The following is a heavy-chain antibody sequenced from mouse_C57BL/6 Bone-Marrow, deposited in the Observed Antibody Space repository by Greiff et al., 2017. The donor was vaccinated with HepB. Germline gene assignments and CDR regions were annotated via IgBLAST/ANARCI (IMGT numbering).Heavy chain of an antibody. J-gene: IGHJ4*01. Sequence: VKLKQPGAELVKPGASVKMSCKASGYTFTSYWITWVKQRPGQGLEWIGDIYPGSGSTNYNEKFKSKATLTVDTSSSTAYMQLSSLTSEDSAVYYCATYYYGSSYAMDYWGQGTSVTVSS. CDR2: IYPGSGST. D-gene: IGHD1-1*01. V-gene: IGHV1-55*01. CDR1: GYTFTSYW. CDR3: ATYYYGSSYAMDY.